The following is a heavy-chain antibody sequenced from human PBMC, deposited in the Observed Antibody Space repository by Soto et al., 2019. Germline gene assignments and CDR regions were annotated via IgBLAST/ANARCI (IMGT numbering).Heavy chain of an antibody. D-gene: IGHD3-10*01. CDR2: INHSGSS. V-gene: IGHV4-34*01. J-gene: IGHJ6*02. CDR1: GGSFRVYY. Sequence: SETLSLTCTVSGGSFRVYYWGWVRDPPGKGLEWIGEINHSGSSNYHPSLKSRVTISVATSKNQFSLTVNSVTPADTAVYYCARGEITLLGGMDVWGQGTTVTVSS. CDR3: ARGEITLLGGMDV.